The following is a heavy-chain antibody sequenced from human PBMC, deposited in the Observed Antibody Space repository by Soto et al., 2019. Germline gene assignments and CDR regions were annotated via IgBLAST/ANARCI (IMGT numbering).Heavy chain of an antibody. CDR3: ARDYGSRTSVFGMDV. CDR2: ISYSGST. J-gene: IGHJ6*02. CDR1: DDSISSDNYF. D-gene: IGHD3-10*01. V-gene: IGHV4-31*03. Sequence: QVQLQESGPGLVKPSQTLSLTCTVSDDSISSDNYFWSWIRQQPGKGLEWIGYISYSGSTHYNPSLKSRLTISIDTSKNQFSLRLNSVTAADTAVYYCARDYGSRTSVFGMDVWGQGTTVIVSS.